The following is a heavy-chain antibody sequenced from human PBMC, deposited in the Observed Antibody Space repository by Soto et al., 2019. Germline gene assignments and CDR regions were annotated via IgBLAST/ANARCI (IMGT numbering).Heavy chain of an antibody. CDR1: GFSLSTSGMR. D-gene: IGHD3-16*01. Sequence: SGPTLVNPTQTLTLTCTFSGFSLSTSGMRVSWIRQPPGKALEWLARIDWDDDKFYSTSLRTRLTISKDTSKNQVVLTMTNMDPVDTATYYCARIRGPGAFDIWGQGTMVTVSS. CDR2: IDWDDDK. J-gene: IGHJ3*02. CDR3: ARIRGPGAFDI. V-gene: IGHV2-70*04.